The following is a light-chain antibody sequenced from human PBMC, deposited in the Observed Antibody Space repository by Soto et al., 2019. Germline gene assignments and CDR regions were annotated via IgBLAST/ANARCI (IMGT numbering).Light chain of an antibody. CDR2: KAS. J-gene: IGKJ1*01. CDR1: QSISDW. Sequence: DLQMTQSPSTLSASMGDRVTITCRASQSISDWLAWYQQKPGKAPKLLIYKASSLESGVPSRFSGSGSGTEFTLTISSLQPDDFATYYCQQYNAYSWTFGQGTKVEIK. CDR3: QQYNAYSWT. V-gene: IGKV1-5*03.